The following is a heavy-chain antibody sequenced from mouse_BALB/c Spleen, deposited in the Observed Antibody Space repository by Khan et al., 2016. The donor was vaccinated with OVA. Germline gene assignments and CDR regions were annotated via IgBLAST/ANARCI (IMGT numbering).Heavy chain of an antibody. CDR1: GYTFTSYT. CDR2: INPSNGYT. J-gene: IGHJ3*01. D-gene: IGHD2-14*01. V-gene: IGHV1-4*01. CDR3: VRDGAYHRNDGWFAY. Sequence: VQLQQSGAELARPGASVKMSCKASGYTFTSYTIHWIKLRPGQGLEWIGFINPSNGYTNYNQKFKDKATLTADKSSTTVYMQLRSLTSYDSAVYNCVRDGAYHRNDGWFAYWGQGTLVTVSA.